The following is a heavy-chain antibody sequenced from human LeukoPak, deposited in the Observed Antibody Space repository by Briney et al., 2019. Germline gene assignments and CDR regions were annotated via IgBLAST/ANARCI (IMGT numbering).Heavy chain of an antibody. CDR3: ARDPASTGYPWYFDY. CDR2: ISYDGSNK. CDR1: GFTFSSYA. J-gene: IGHJ4*02. Sequence: GGSLRLSCAASGFTFSSYAMHWVRQAPGKGLEWVAVISYDGSNKYYADSVKGRFTISRDNSKNTLYLQMNSLRAEDTAVYYCARDPASTGYPWYFDYWGQGTLVTVSS. D-gene: IGHD3-9*01. V-gene: IGHV3-30-3*01.